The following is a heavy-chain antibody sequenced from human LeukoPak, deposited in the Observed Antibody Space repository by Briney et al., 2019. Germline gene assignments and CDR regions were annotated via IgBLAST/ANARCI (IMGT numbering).Heavy chain of an antibody. V-gene: IGHV3-30*18. CDR3: AKDLGSSSSAVDY. D-gene: IGHD6-6*01. CDR2: ISYDGSNK. CDR1: GFTFSSYG. J-gene: IGHJ4*02. Sequence: HGGSLRLSCAASGFTFSSYGMHWVRQAPGKGLEWVAVISYDGSNKYYADSVKGRFTISRDNSKNTLYLQMNSLRAEDTAVYYCAKDLGSSSSAVDYWGQGTLVTVSS.